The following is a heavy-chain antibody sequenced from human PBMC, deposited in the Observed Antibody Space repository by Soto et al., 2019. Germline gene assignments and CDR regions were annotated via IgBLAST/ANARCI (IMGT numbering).Heavy chain of an antibody. D-gene: IGHD3-3*01. J-gene: IGHJ3*01. CDR1: CGSISSGCYY. CDR2: IYYSGST. V-gene: IGHV4-31*03. CDR3: ARGHTYYDFRGGYYSRGPDAVDL. Sequence: PSETLALTCTVSCGSISSGCYYWSWIRQHPGKGLEWIGYIYYSGSTYYNPSLKSRVTISVDTSKNQFSLKLSSVTAADTAVYYCARGHTYYDFRGGYYSRGPDAVDLWGKGTLVTVSS.